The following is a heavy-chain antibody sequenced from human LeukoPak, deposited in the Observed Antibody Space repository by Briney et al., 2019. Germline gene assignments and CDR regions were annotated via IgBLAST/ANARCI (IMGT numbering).Heavy chain of an antibody. CDR2: IRHDGSDK. Sequence: GGPLRLSCEASGFTFSKYGMHWVRQAPGKGLEWVAFIRHDGSDKYYIDSVKDRFIISRDNSKNTLYLQMNSLRTDDTAVYYCARDVPDYGGNSYWGQGTLVTVSS. V-gene: IGHV3-30*02. J-gene: IGHJ4*02. D-gene: IGHD4-23*01. CDR1: GFTFSKYG. CDR3: ARDVPDYGGNSY.